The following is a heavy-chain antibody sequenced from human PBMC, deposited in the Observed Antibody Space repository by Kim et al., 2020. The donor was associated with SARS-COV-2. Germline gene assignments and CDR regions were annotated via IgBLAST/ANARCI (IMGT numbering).Heavy chain of an antibody. CDR2: IYYSGRT. Sequence: SETLSLTCTVSGGSISSSSYYWVWNRQPPGKGREWIGCIYYSGRTYYNSSLKSRVTISVDTSKNQYSLKLSSVTAADTAVYYCASHDVGITMIVVVAARFDPWGQGTLVTVSS. D-gene: IGHD3-22*01. CDR1: GGSISSSSYY. V-gene: IGHV4-39*01. CDR3: ASHDVGITMIVVVAARFDP. J-gene: IGHJ5*02.